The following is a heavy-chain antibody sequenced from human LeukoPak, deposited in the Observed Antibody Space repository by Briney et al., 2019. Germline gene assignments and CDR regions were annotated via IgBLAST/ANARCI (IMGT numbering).Heavy chain of an antibody. V-gene: IGHV4-59*01. CDR1: GGSISSYY. D-gene: IGHD3-10*01. Sequence: SETLSLTCTVSGGSISSYYWSWIRRPPGKGLEWIGYIYYSGSTNYNPSLKSRVTISVDTSKNQFSLKLSSVTAADTAVYYCARALSPYYYGSGRGHYFDYWGQGILVTVSS. CDR3: ARALSPYYYGSGRGHYFDY. J-gene: IGHJ4*02. CDR2: IYYSGST.